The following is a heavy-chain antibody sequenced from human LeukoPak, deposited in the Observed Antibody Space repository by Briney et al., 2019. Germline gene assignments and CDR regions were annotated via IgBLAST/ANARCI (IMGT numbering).Heavy chain of an antibody. CDR2: IGDSGSGG. V-gene: IGHV3-23*01. CDR1: GFNFNYFA. J-gene: IGHJ4*02. Sequence: PGGSLRLPCSASGFNFNYFAMSWIRQAPGKRLEWVTTIGDSGSGGSYADSVRGRFTISRDNSKNIVYLQMHSLRVDDSAVYYCSRIKYGGNSGYHFDYWGQGTLVTVSS. CDR3: SRIKYGGNSGYHFDY. D-gene: IGHD4-23*01.